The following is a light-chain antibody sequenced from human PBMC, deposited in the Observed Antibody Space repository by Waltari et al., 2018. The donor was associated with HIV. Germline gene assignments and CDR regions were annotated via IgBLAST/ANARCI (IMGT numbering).Light chain of an antibody. CDR2: DTS. CDR1: TGDVITGHY. Sequence: QAVLSPEPSLTVSPCRTVTLTCCSSTGDVITGHYPYWFQQKPGQAPTTLIFDTSNKHSWTPARFSGSLRGGKAALTLSGAQPEDEAEYYCLLSYSGASWVFGGGTKVTVL. V-gene: IGLV7-46*01. CDR3: LLSYSGASWV. J-gene: IGLJ3*02.